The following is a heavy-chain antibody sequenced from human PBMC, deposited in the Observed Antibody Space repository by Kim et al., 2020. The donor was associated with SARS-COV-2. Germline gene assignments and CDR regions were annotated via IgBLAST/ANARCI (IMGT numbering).Heavy chain of an antibody. CDR3: ARIITRVRGVRDGWFDP. Sequence: VKGRFTTSRDNAKNSSYLQMNSLRAEDTAVYYCARIITRVRGVRDGWFDPWGQGTLVTVSS. D-gene: IGHD3-10*01. V-gene: IGHV3-7*04. J-gene: IGHJ5*02.